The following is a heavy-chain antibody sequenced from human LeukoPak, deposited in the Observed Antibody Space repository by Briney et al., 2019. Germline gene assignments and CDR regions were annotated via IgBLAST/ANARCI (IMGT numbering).Heavy chain of an antibody. D-gene: IGHD2-15*01. J-gene: IGHJ4*02. CDR2: ISSNGGST. CDR1: GFTFSDYA. CDR3: AREECSGGSCYFDY. Sequence: GSLRLSCAASGFTFSDYAMQWVRQAPGKGLEYVSRISSNGGSTYYANSVKGRFTISRDNPKNTLFLQMGSLRAEDMAVYYCAREECSGGSCYFDYWGQGTLVTVSS. V-gene: IGHV3-64*01.